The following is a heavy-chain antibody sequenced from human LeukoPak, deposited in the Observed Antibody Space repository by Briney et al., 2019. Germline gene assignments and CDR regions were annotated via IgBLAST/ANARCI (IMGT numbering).Heavy chain of an antibody. V-gene: IGHV3-48*01. CDR3: ARALWFGETFPAY. Sequence: GGSLRLSCAASGLTISGYSMNWVRQAPGKGLQWVSYISSSSSTIYYADSVKGRFTISRDNAKNSLYLQMNSLRAEDTAVYYCARALWFGETFPAYWGQGTLVTVSS. CDR1: GLTISGYS. D-gene: IGHD3-10*01. J-gene: IGHJ4*02. CDR2: ISSSSSTI.